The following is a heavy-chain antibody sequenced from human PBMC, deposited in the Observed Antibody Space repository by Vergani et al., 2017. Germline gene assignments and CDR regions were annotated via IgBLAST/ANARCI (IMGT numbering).Heavy chain of an antibody. J-gene: IGHJ3*02. CDR1: GFTFSSYA. CDR3: ARETNYDILTGYYKGAFDI. D-gene: IGHD3-9*01. Sequence: QVQLVESGEGVVQPGRSLRLSCAASGFTFSSYAMHWVRQAPGKGLEWVAVISYDGSNKYYADSVKGRFTISRDNSKNTLYLQMNSLRAEDTAVYYCARETNYDILTGYYKGAFDIWGQGTMVTVSS. CDR2: ISYDGSNK. V-gene: IGHV3-30-3*01.